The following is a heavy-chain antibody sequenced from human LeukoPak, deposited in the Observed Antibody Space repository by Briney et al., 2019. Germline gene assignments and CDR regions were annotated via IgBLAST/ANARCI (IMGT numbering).Heavy chain of an antibody. J-gene: IGHJ4*02. CDR3: AKDRGLDTTSDFDY. Sequence: PGGSLRLSCAASGFTFSSYAMSWFRQAPGKGLGWVSAISGSGGSTYYADSVKGRFTISRDNSKNTLYLQMNSLRAEDTAVYYCAKDRGLDTTSDFDYWGQGTLVTVSS. V-gene: IGHV3-23*01. CDR1: GFTFSSYA. CDR2: ISGSGGST. D-gene: IGHD5-18*01.